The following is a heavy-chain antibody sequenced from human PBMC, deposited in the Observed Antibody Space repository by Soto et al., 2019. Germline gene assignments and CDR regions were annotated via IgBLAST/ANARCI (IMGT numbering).Heavy chain of an antibody. Sequence: QVQLQESGPGVVKPSQTLSLTCTVSGGSIDSGGYYWHWIRQHPGKGLEWIAYIFHSGSTHYNPSLSSRLNTSMDTSKNLFSLELSSVTAADTAVYYCVRGGYQDNYFGPWGQGTLVTVSS. V-gene: IGHV4-31*03. D-gene: IGHD5-18*01. CDR2: IFHSGST. J-gene: IGHJ5*02. CDR1: GGSIDSGGYY. CDR3: VRGGYQDNYFGP.